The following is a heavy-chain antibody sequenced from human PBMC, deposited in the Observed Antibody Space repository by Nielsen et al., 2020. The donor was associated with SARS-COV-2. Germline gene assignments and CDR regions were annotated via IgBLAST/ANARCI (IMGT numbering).Heavy chain of an antibody. J-gene: IGHJ4*02. V-gene: IGHV3-7*01. CDR1: GFSFRSYG. CDR3: ARDLYYYGPLDY. Sequence: GESLKISCAAHGFSFRSYGMHWVRQAPGKGLEWVANIKQDGSEKYYVDSVKGRFTISRDNAKNSLYLQMNSLRAEDTAVYYCARDLYYYGPLDYWGQGTLVTVSS. D-gene: IGHD3-10*01. CDR2: IKQDGSEK.